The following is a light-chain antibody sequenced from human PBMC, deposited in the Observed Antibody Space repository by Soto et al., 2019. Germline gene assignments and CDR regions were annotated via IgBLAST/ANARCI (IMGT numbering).Light chain of an antibody. J-gene: IGKJ2*01. Sequence: IQLTQSPSSLSASVGDRVTITCRASQDISSYLVWYQQKPGTAPKVLIFGASTLESGVPLRFSGSGSGTYFTLTINNLLPEDFATYYCQHLNDYPYTFGQGTKLEIK. CDR2: GAS. V-gene: IGKV1-9*01. CDR1: QDISSY. CDR3: QHLNDYPYT.